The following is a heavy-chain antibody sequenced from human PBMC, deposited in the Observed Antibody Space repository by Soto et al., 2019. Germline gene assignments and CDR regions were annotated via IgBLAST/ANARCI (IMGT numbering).Heavy chain of an antibody. V-gene: IGHV1-69*01. CDR1: GGTFSSSV. CDR2: ITPMFGTA. D-gene: IGHD1-26*01. Sequence: QVQLVQSGAEVKKPGSSVKVSCKASGGTFSSSVFSWVRQAPGRGLEWMGGITPMFGTANYAQKFQGRVTITADESTSTAHMELSGLKSEDTAVFYCAVFQSRSPKYWGQGTLLTVSS. CDR3: AVFQSRSPKY. J-gene: IGHJ4*02.